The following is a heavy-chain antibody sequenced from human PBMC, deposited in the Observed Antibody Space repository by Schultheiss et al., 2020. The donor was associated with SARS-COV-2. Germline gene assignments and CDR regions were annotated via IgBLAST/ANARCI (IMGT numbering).Heavy chain of an antibody. CDR2: IYHSGST. D-gene: IGHD3-22*01. V-gene: IGHV4-30-2*02. CDR1: GGSISSGGYS. Sequence: SETLSLTCAVSGGSISSGGYSWSWIRQPPGKGLEWIGYIYHSGSTYYNPSLKSRVTISVDTSKNQFSLKLSSVTAADTAVYYCARRVVVNPHYYFDYWGQGTLVTVSS. J-gene: IGHJ4*02. CDR3: ARRVVVNPHYYFDY.